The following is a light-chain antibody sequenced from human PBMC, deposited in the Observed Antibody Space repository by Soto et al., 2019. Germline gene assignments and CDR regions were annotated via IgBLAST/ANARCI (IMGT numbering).Light chain of an antibody. J-gene: IGLJ3*02. CDR2: SDN. CDR1: SSNIGINT. V-gene: IGLV1-44*01. CDR3: AAWDDSLNGWV. Sequence: QAVVTQPPSASGTPGQRGTISCSGSSSNIGINTVNWYQQLPGTAPKVLIYSDNQRPSGVPDRFSGSKSGTSASLAISGLQSEDEADYYCAAWDDSLNGWVFGGGTQLTVL.